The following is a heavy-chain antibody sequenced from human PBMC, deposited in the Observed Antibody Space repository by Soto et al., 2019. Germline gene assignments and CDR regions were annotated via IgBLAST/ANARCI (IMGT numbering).Heavy chain of an antibody. Sequence: QVQLVESGGGLVKPGGSLRLSCAASGFTFSAYYMSWIRQAPGKGLEWISYISSSGDTGNYADSVKGRFTVSRDNAKNSLYLQMNSLRAEDTAVYYCARDRGAVVGQFFDYWGQGTLVTVS. J-gene: IGHJ4*02. CDR3: ARDRGAVVGQFFDY. D-gene: IGHD6-19*01. V-gene: IGHV3-11*01. CDR1: GFTFSAYY. CDR2: ISSSGDTG.